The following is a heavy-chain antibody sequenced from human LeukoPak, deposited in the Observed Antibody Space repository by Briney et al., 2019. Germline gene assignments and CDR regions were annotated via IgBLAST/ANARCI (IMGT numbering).Heavy chain of an antibody. J-gene: IGHJ4*02. Sequence: GGSLRLSCVGSGFSFKKYAASWVRQAPGKGLEWVAGMTGGGATYHADSVKGRFVISRDNSKNTVYLQMNSLRAEDTALYFCAKDKIVGDGRWDFDYWGQGTLVTVSS. D-gene: IGHD3-10*01. CDR1: GFSFKKYA. CDR3: AKDKIVGDGRWDFDY. V-gene: IGHV3-23*01. CDR2: MTGGGAT.